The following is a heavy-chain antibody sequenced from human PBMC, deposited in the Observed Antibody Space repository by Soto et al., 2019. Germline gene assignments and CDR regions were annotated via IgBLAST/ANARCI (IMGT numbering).Heavy chain of an antibody. Sequence: GGSLRLSCSASGFTFCSYWMSWVRQAPGKGLERVANIKQDGSEKYYVESVKGRFTISRDNAKNSLYLQMNSLRAEDMAVYYCAKVDGSSWSDAFDIWGQGTMVTVSS. V-gene: IGHV3-7*05. CDR1: GFTFCSYW. CDR3: AKVDGSSWSDAFDI. J-gene: IGHJ3*02. CDR2: IKQDGSEK. D-gene: IGHD6-13*01.